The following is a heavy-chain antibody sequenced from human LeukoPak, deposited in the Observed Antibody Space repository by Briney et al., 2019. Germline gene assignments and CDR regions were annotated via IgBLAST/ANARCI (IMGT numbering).Heavy chain of an antibody. Sequence: PGGSLRLSCAASAFTFRNYGMHWVRQAPGKGLEWVAVIWYDGSNKYYADSVKGRFTISRDNSRNTLYLQMNSLRAEDTAVYYCARVIKGSGSYYSDYWGQGTLVTVSS. J-gene: IGHJ4*02. CDR3: ARVIKGSGSYYSDY. D-gene: IGHD3-10*01. CDR1: AFTFRNYG. V-gene: IGHV3-33*01. CDR2: IWYDGSNK.